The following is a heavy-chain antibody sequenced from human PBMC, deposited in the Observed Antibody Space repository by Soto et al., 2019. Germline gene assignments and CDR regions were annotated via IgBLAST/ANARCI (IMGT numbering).Heavy chain of an antibody. CDR2: IIPILALP. J-gene: IGHJ6*03. V-gene: IGHV1-69*08. CDR3: AREPPRPTGGYFYYYMDV. Sequence: QVQLVQSGAEVKKPGSSVKVSCRASGGTFSNFTINWVRQAPGQGLEWMGRIIPILALPTYAQKFQRRVTITADTSTGTAYMDLSSLRSDDTAVYYCAREPPRPTGGYFYYYMDVWGTGTTVTVSS. D-gene: IGHD1-1*01. CDR1: GGTFSNFT.